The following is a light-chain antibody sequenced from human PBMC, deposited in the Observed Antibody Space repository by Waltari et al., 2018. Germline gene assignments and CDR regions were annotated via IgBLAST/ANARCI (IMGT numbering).Light chain of an antibody. V-gene: IGLV2-14*03. CDR2: DVS. CDR1: SSDVGGFNY. J-gene: IGLJ3*02. Sequence: QSALTQPASVSGSPGQSLTISCTGTSSDVGGFNYVSWYQQHPGKAPKLMIYDVSYWPSGVSNRFSGSKSGNTASLTISGLQAEDEADYYCNSYTSNRTRVFGGGTKVTVL. CDR3: NSYTSNRTRV.